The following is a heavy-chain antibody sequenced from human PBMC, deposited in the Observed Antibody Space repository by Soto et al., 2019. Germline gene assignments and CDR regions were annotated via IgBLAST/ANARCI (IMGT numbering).Heavy chain of an antibody. V-gene: IGHV1-3*01. CDR1: GYSFTDFA. CDR3: ARGPLSGVATIWEYAKCFDP. CDR2: INADKGDT. D-gene: IGHD5-12*01. J-gene: IGHJ5*02. Sequence: ASVKVSCKASGYSFTDFAMHWVRLASGQRLEWMGWINADKGDTKYSPKFQGRVTITRDTSATTVYMELRSLRSEDTAVYYCARGPLSGVATIWEYAKCFDPWGQGSLVTVS.